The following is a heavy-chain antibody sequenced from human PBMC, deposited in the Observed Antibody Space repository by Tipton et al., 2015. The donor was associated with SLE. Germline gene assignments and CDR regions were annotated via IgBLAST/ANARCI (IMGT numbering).Heavy chain of an antibody. CDR3: ASSYSSAYFSYFFDY. J-gene: IGHJ4*02. V-gene: IGHV4-61*09. Sequence: TLSLTCTVSGGSISSGGYYWTWIRQPAGKGLEWIGQIYASGNTHYNYNPSLESRLTISVDRSTNQFSLRLGSVTAADTALYYCASSYSSAYFSYFFDYWGQGTLVTVSS. CDR2: IYASGNTHY. CDR1: GGSISSGGYY. D-gene: IGHD3-22*01.